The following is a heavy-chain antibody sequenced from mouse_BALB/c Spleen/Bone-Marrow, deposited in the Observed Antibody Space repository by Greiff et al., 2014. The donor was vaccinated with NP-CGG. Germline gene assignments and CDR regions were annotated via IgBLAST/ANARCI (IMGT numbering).Heavy chain of an antibody. J-gene: IGHJ3*01. CDR2: IAPSTGYI. CDR1: GYTFTSYW. Sequence: LVESGAELAKPGASVKMSCKASGYTFTSYWMHWIKQRPGQGLEWIGYIAPSTGYIEYNQKFKDKATLTVDKSSSTAYMQLSSLTSEDSAVYYCARPRFAYWGQGTLVTVSA. CDR3: ARPRFAY. V-gene: IGHV1-7*01.